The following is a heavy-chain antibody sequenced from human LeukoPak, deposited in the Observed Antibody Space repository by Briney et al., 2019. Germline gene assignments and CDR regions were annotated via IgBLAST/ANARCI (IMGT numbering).Heavy chain of an antibody. CDR2: IYYSGST. V-gene: IGHV4-59*01. Sequence: SETLSLTCTVSGGSISSYYWSWIRQPPGKGLEWIGYIYYSGSTNYNPSLKSRVTISVDTSKNQFSLKLSSVTAADTAVYYCARGFGYDSSVFDYWGQGTLVTVSS. D-gene: IGHD3-22*01. CDR3: ARGFGYDSSVFDY. J-gene: IGHJ4*02. CDR1: GGSISSYY.